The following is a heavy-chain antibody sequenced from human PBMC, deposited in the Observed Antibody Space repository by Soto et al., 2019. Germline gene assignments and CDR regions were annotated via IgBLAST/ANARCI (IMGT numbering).Heavy chain of an antibody. J-gene: IGHJ6*02. CDR3: AKGGVTRSYYDARDV. CDR1: GFIFSDYA. Sequence: EVQLLESEGGLVQPGKSLRLSCAASGFIFSDYAMSWVLQAPGKGLEWVSALSGSGSSTYYADSVKGRFTISRDNLKNTVSLPMDNLTVEDTAVYYCAKGGVTRSYYDARDVWGQGTTVTVSS. CDR2: LSGSGSST. V-gene: IGHV3-23*01.